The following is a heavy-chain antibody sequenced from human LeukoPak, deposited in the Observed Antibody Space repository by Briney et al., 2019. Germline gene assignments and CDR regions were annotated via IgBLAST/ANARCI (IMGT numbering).Heavy chain of an antibody. CDR3: ARNSAYSSSWSHDAFDI. D-gene: IGHD6-13*01. CDR1: GFTFSSYS. V-gene: IGHV3-21*01. CDR2: ISSSISYI. J-gene: IGHJ3*02. Sequence: GGSLRLSCAASGFTFSSYSMNWVRQAPGKGLEWVSSISSSISYIYYADSVKGRFTISRDNAKNSLYLQMNSLRAEDTAVYYCARNSAYSSSWSHDAFDIWGQGTMVTVSS.